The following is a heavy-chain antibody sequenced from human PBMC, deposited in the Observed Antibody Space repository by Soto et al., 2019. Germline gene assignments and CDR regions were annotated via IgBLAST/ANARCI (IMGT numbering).Heavy chain of an antibody. V-gene: IGHV3-74*01. D-gene: IGHD5-12*01. CDR3: ARVGGFDPLHDY. CDR1: GFPFSRHW. CDR2: IDHDGVGT. Sequence: PGGSLRLSCAASGFPFSRHWMHWVRQTPGKGLMWVSRIDHDGVGTSYSDSVRGRFTMSKEKAKNTLYLQMDNLRVEDTAVYFCARVGGFDPLHDYGGQGTLVTVSS. J-gene: IGHJ4*02.